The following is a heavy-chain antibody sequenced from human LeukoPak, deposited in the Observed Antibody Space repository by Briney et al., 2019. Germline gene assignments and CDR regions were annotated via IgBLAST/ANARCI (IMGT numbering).Heavy chain of an antibody. V-gene: IGHV4-38-2*02. CDR3: ARHKSGSHDY. CDR2: IFYSGST. Sequence: PSETLSLTCTVSGYSISSGYYWGWIRQPRGKGLEWIGSIFYSGSTYYNPSLKSRATISVDTSKNQFSLKLSSVTAADTAVYYCARHKSGSHDYWGQGTLATISS. D-gene: IGHD3-10*01. CDR1: GYSISSGYY. J-gene: IGHJ4*02.